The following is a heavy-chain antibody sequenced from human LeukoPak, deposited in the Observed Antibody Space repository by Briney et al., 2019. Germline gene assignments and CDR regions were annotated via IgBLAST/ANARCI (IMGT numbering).Heavy chain of an antibody. D-gene: IGHD6-19*01. Sequence: GGSLRLSCTASGFTFGDYAMSWFRQAPGKGLEWVSSISSSSSYIYYADSVKGRFTISRDNAKNSLYLQMNSLRAEDTAVYYCARWWQWLVLTTGGLDYWGQGTLVTVSS. J-gene: IGHJ4*02. V-gene: IGHV3-21*01. CDR2: ISSSSSYI. CDR1: GFTFGDYA. CDR3: ARWWQWLVLTTGGLDY.